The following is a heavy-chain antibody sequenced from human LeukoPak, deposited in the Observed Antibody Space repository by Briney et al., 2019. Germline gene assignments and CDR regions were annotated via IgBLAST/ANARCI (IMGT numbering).Heavy chain of an antibody. CDR1: GYTFTGYY. Sequence: SVKVSCKASGYTFTGYYMHWVRQAPGQGLDWMGWINPNSCGTNYAQKFQGRVTMTRDTSISTAYMELSRLRSDDTAVYSCVRAGVIYYDSSGYYFDYWGQGTLVTVSS. CDR2: INPNSCGT. V-gene: IGHV1-2*02. J-gene: IGHJ4*02. CDR3: VRAGVIYYDSSGYYFDY. D-gene: IGHD3-22*01.